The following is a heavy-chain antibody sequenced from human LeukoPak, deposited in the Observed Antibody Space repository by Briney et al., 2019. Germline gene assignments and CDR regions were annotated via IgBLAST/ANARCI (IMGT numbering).Heavy chain of an antibody. CDR1: GFTFSSYW. Sequence: GGSLRLSCAASGFTFSSYWMHWVRQAPGEGLVWVSRINSDGSSTSYADSVKGRFTISRDNAKNALYLQMNSLRAEDTAIYYCAKDLTLFGVGSAFDHWGQGTLVTVSS. V-gene: IGHV3-74*01. D-gene: IGHD3-3*01. CDR2: INSDGSST. J-gene: IGHJ4*02. CDR3: AKDLTLFGVGSAFDH.